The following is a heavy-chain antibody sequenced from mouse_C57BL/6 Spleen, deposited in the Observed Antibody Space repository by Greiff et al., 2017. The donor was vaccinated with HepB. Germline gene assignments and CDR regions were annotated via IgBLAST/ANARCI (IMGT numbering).Heavy chain of an antibody. CDR1: GFTFSDYG. Sequence: EVMLVESGGGLVKPGGSLKLSCAASGFTFSDYGMHWVRQAPEKGLEWVAYISSGSSTIYYADTVKGRFTISRDNAKNPLFLQMTSLRSEDTAMYYCARSDYYGSSYVSYWYFDVWGTGTTVTVSS. CDR2: ISSGSSTI. D-gene: IGHD1-1*01. J-gene: IGHJ1*03. CDR3: ARSDYYGSSYVSYWYFDV. V-gene: IGHV5-17*01.